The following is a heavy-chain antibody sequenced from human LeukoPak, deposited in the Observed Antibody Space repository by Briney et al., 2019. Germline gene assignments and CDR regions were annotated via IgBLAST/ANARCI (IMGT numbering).Heavy chain of an antibody. CDR1: VGSISRCDYS. J-gene: IGHJ6*02. CDR2: IYNSGSP. V-gene: IGHV4-30-2*05. D-gene: IGHD3-22*01. CDR3: ARVFYDSSGYYHYYYGMDV. Sequence: SSETLSLTCAVSVGSISRCDYSCSWIRQPPGKGLEWNGYIYNSGSPYLTPSLKSRVTISVDTSKNQFSLKLSSVTAADTAVYYCARVFYDSSGYYHYYYGMDVWGQGTTVTVSS.